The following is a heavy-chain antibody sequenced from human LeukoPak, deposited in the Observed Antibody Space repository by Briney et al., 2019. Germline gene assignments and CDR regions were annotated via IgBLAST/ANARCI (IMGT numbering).Heavy chain of an antibody. CDR3: ARDRGTIFGVVTLYYFDY. D-gene: IGHD3-3*01. CDR1: GYSISSGYY. J-gene: IGHJ4*02. V-gene: IGHV4-38-2*02. CDR2: IYHSGST. Sequence: TSETLSLTCTVSGYSISSGYYWGWIRRPPGKGLEWIGSIYHSGSTYYNPSLKSRVTISVDTSKNQLSLKLSSVTAADTAVYYCARDRGTIFGVVTLYYFDYWGQGTLVTVSS.